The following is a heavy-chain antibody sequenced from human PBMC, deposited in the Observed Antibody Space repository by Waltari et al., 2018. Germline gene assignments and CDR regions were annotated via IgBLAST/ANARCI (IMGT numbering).Heavy chain of an antibody. V-gene: IGHV4-34*01. J-gene: IGHJ4*02. CDR1: GGSFRGYY. CDR2: IKQSGST. D-gene: IGHD3-3*01. CDR3: ARGQGFLEWVD. Sequence: QVQLQQWGAGLLKPSETLSLTCAVYGGSFRGYYWSWIRQPPGKGLEWIGEIKQSGSTNYNPYLKSRVTIAVDTSKNQFSLKLSSVTAADTAVYYGARGQGFLEWVDWGQGTLVTVSS.